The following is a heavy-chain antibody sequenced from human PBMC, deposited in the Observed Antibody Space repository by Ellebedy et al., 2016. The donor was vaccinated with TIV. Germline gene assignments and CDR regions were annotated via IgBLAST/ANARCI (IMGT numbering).Heavy chain of an antibody. V-gene: IGHV5-51*01. D-gene: IGHD1-1*01. CDR2: IYPGDSDT. CDR3: AAGHWNAAHFDY. CDR1: GYSFTSYW. J-gene: IGHJ4*02. Sequence: KVSCXVSGYSFTSYWIGWVRQMPGKGLEWMGIIYPGDSDTRYSPSFQGQVTISADKSISTAYLQWSSLKASDTAMYYGAAGHWNAAHFDYWGQGTLVTVSS.